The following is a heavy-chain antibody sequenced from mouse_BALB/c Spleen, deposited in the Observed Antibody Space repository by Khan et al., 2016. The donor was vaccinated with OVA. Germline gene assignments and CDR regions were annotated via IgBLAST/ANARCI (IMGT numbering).Heavy chain of an antibody. CDR2: ISSAGSYT. Sequence: EVELVESGGDLVKPGGSLKLSCAASGFTFSNYDMSWVRQTPDKRLEWVATISSAGSYTYYSDSVKGRFTISRDNAKNTLNLQMSSLQSEDTAMYYCARRGYDEAWLAYWGQGTLVTVSA. D-gene: IGHD2-2*01. CDR3: ARRGYDEAWLAY. CDR1: GFTFSNYD. J-gene: IGHJ3*01. V-gene: IGHV5-6*01.